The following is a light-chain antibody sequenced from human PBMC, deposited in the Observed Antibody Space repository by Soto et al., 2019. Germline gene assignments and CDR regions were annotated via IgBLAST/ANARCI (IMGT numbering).Light chain of an antibody. CDR1: PSVTNY. V-gene: IGKV3-11*01. CDR2: DVS. CDR3: QQRSNWPRT. J-gene: IGKJ1*01. Sequence: EIVLTQSPATLSLSPGERATLSCRASPSVTNYLAWYQQKPGQPPRLLIYDVSNRATGIPARFSGSGSGTDFTLTISSLEPEDGAVYDGQQRSNWPRTFGQGTKVDIK.